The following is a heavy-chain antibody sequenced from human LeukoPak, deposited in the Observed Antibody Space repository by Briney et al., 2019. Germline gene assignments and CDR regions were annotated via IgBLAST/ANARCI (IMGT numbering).Heavy chain of an antibody. J-gene: IGHJ5*02. CDR3: ARNSGGYSEVNWFDP. CDR1: GVSISSSSYY. Sequence: SETLSLTCTVSGVSISSSSYYWGWIRQPPGKGLEWIVSIYYSGSTYYNPSLKSRVTISVDTSKNQFSLKLSSVTAADTAVYYCARNSGGYSEVNWFDPWGQGTLVTVSS. CDR2: IYYSGST. D-gene: IGHD1-26*01. V-gene: IGHV4-39*01.